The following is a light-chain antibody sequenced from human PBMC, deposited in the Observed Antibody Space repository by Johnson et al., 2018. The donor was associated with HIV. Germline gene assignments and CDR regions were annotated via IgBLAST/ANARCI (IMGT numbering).Light chain of an antibody. CDR2: ENT. Sequence: HSVLTQPPSVSAAPGQKVTISCSGSSSNIANKYVSWYQHLPGTAPKLLIYENTRRPSGIPDRFSGSKSGTSATLGITGLQTGDEVDYYCGTWDTSLSAGGVFGSGTKVTVL. CDR3: GTWDTSLSAGGV. CDR1: SSNIANKY. V-gene: IGLV1-51*02. J-gene: IGLJ1*01.